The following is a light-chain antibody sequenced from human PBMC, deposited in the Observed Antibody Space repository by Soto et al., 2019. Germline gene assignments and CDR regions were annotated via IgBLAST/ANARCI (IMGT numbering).Light chain of an antibody. CDR3: AAWDDSLSDPV. CDR1: SSNIGSKY. J-gene: IGLJ1*01. Sequence: QSVLTQPPSASGTPGQRVTISCSGSSSNIGSKYVYWFRQLPGTAPKLLIYRSNERPSGVPDRFSGSKSGTSASLAISGLRSEDEADYYCAAWDDSLSDPVFGTGTKV. V-gene: IGLV1-47*01. CDR2: RSN.